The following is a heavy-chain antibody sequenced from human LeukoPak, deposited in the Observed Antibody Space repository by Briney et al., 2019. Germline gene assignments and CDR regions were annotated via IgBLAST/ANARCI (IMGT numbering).Heavy chain of an antibody. D-gene: IGHD3-10*01. V-gene: IGHV4-59*10. J-gene: IGHJ6*03. CDR1: GGSFSGDY. CDR2: IYTTGST. Sequence: SETLSLTCAVYGGSFSGDYWSWGREPPGKGGEGSGRIYTTGSTNYSPSLKRRVTMSVDTSKNQFSLKLSSVTAADTAVYYCARDVKSRRRQWFGELSVYYYYYMDVWGKGTTVTIS. CDR3: ARDVKSRRRQWFGELSVYYYYYMDV.